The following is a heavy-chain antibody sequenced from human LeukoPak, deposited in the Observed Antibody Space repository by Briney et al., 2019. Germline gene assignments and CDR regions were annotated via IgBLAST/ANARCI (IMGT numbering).Heavy chain of an antibody. Sequence: GGSLRLSCAASGFTFSSYAMSWVRQAPGKGLEWVSAISGSGGSTYYADSVEGRFTISRDNSKNTLYLQMNSLRAEDTAVYYCAKGEADTAMVTQDYWGQGTLVTVSS. CDR2: ISGSGGST. CDR1: GFTFSSYA. J-gene: IGHJ4*02. D-gene: IGHD5-18*01. CDR3: AKGEADTAMVTQDY. V-gene: IGHV3-23*01.